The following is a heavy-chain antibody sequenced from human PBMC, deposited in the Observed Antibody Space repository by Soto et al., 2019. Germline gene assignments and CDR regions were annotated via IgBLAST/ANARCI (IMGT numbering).Heavy chain of an antibody. J-gene: IGHJ4*02. CDR1: NGSVNNYY. D-gene: IGHD3-10*01. Sequence: PSETLSLTCTVSNGSVNNYYWSWIRLPAGKGLEWIGRIYFRGNTNYNPSLKNRVTMSVDTSKNQVSLNLRSVTAADTAVYYCARDLSYGSGSYYGVFEHWGQGTRVTVSS. CDR3: ARDLSYGSGSYYGVFEH. V-gene: IGHV4-4*07. CDR2: IYFRGNT.